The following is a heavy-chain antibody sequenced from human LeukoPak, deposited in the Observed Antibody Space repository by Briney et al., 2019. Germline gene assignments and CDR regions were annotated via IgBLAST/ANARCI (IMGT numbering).Heavy chain of an antibody. Sequence: GASVKVSCKASGYTFTSYDINWVRQATGQGLEWMGWMNPNSGNTGYAQEFQGRVTMTRNTSISTAYMELSSLRAEDTAVYYCARAHIAVAGPHYWGQGTLVTVSS. J-gene: IGHJ4*02. CDR3: ARAHIAVAGPHY. V-gene: IGHV1-8*01. CDR1: GYTFTSYD. CDR2: MNPNSGNT. D-gene: IGHD6-19*01.